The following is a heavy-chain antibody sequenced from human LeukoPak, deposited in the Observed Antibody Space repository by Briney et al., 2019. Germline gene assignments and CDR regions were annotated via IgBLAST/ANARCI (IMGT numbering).Heavy chain of an antibody. CDR2: IYYSGST. J-gene: IGHJ4*02. D-gene: IGHD2-15*01. CDR1: GGSISSYY. V-gene: IGHV4-59*01. CDR3: ARDRGAMLL. Sequence: SETLSLTCTVSGGSISSYYWSWIRQPSGEGLEWIGYIYYSGSTNYNPSLKSRVTISVDTSKNQFSLKLSSVTAADTAVYYCARDRGAMLLWGQGTLVTVSS.